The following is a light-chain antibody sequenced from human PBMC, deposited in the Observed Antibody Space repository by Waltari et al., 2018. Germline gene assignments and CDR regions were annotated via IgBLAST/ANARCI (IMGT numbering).Light chain of an antibody. CDR1: QSVSRT. CDR3: QHYVSLPVT. Sequence: EIVLTQSPGPLSLSPGERATLPCRASQSVSRTLAWYQQKPGQAPRLRIYDASNRATGIPDRFSGSGSGTDVSLTITRLEPEDFAVYYCQHYVSLPVTFGQGTKVEIK. V-gene: IGKV3-20*01. CDR2: DAS. J-gene: IGKJ1*01.